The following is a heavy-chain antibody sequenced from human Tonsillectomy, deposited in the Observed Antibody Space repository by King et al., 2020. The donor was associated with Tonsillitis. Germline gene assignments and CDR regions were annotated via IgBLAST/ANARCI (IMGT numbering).Heavy chain of an antibody. J-gene: IGHJ4*02. D-gene: IGHD3-22*01. CDR1: GFSFATPGVG. V-gene: IGHV2-5*01. CDR3: ARAYYFDSSGYFVDY. CDR2: IYWSDEK. Sequence: TLKESDPTLIKPTQTLTLTCSFSGFSFATPGVGVAWIRQPPGKALEWLALIYWSDEKRYTPSLRSRLAVTKDTSKDQVVLTMTNMDPVDTATYYCARAYYFDSSGYFVDYWGQGTLVTVSS.